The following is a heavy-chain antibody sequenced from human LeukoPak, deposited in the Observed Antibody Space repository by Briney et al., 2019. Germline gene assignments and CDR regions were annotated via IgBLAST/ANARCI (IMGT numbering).Heavy chain of an antibody. CDR3: ARTHGNWFDP. V-gene: IGHV4-59*12. CDR2: IYYSGST. J-gene: IGHJ5*02. CDR1: GGSISSYY. Sequence: SSETPSLTCTVSGGSISSYYWSWIRQPPGKGLEWIGYIYYSGSTYYNPSLKSRVTISVDTSKNQFSLKLSSVTAADTAVYYCARTHGNWFDPWGQGTLVTVSS.